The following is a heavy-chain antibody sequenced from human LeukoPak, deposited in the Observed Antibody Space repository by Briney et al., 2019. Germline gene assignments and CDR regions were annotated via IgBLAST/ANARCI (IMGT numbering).Heavy chain of an antibody. V-gene: IGHV3-49*04. CDR2: IRIKAYGGTT. J-gene: IGHJ6*02. D-gene: IGHD4-17*01. CDR3: TRTYGDYYGMDV. CDR1: GFTFGDYA. Sequence: GGSLRLSSTASGFTFGDYAMSWVRQAPGKGLGWVGFIRIKAYGGTTEYAASVKGRFTISRDDSKSIAYLQMNSLKTEDTAVYYCTRTYGDYYGMDVWGQGTTVTVSS.